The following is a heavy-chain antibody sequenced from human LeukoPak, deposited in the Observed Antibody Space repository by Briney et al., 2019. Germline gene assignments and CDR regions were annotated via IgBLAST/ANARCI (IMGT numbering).Heavy chain of an antibody. CDR1: GYTFTTYG. Sequence: ASVKVSCKGSGYTFTTYGITWVRQAPGQGLEWMGWISNYNGKTNYAQRVQGRVTMTTDTSTSTAYMELRSLRSDDTAVYYCARGGLGPPDYYYYYGMDVWGQGTTVTVSS. CDR3: ARGGLGPPDYYYYYGMDV. CDR2: ISNYNGKT. V-gene: IGHV1-18*01. J-gene: IGHJ6*02. D-gene: IGHD3-10*01.